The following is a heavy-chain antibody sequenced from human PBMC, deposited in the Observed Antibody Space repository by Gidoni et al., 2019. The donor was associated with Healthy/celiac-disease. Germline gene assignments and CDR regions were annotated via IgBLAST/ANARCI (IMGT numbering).Heavy chain of an antibody. CDR1: GFTFSSYW. D-gene: IGHD2-21*01. V-gene: IGHV3-7*01. CDR2: IKQDGSEK. Sequence: EVQLVESGGGLVQPGGSLRLSCAASGFTFSSYWMSWVRQAPGKGLEWVANIKQDGSEKYYVDSVKGRFTISRDNAKNSLYLQMNSLRAEDTAVYYCARETGGDRHIVVAYYFDYWGQGTLVTVSS. J-gene: IGHJ4*02. CDR3: ARETGGDRHIVVAYYFDY.